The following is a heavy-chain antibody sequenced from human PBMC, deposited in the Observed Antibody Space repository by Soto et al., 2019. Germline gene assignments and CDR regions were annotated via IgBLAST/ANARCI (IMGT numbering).Heavy chain of an antibody. D-gene: IGHD6-13*01. CDR1: GGSISSGGYY. J-gene: IGHJ6*03. CDR2: IYYSGST. Sequence: QVQLQESGPGLVKPSQTLSLTCTVSGGSISSGGYYWSWIRQHPGKGLEWIGYIYYSGSTYYNPSLRSRVTISVDTSKNQFSLKLSSVTSADTAVYYCARGSAAGTGYYYYYMDVWGKGTTVTVSS. V-gene: IGHV4-31*02. CDR3: ARGSAAGTGYYYYYMDV.